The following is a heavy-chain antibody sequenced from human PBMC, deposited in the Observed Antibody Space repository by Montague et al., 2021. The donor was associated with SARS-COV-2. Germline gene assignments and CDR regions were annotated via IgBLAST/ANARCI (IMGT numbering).Heavy chain of an antibody. CDR3: AGEGLHNWFDP. CDR2: IYYRGST. V-gene: IGHV4-59*01. CDR1: NGSINSYY. Sequence: SETLSLTCTVSNGSINSYYWSWVRQPPGKRLEWIGYIYYRGSTNYNPSLESRVTMSIDTSKNQFSLKLRSVTAADTAVYFCAGEGLHNWFDPWGQGTLVIVSS. J-gene: IGHJ5*02.